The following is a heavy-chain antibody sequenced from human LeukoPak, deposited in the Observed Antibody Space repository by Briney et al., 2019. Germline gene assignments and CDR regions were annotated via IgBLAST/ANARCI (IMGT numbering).Heavy chain of an antibody. CDR3: AKGYGWEASYYYYYMDV. D-gene: IGHD1-26*01. V-gene: IGHV3-23*01. J-gene: IGHJ6*03. CDR2: ISGSGGST. CDR1: GFTFSSYG. Sequence: GGSLRLSCAASGFTFSSYGMSWVRQTPGKGLEWVSTISGSGGSTYYADSVKGRFTISRDNSKNTLYLQMNSLRTEDTAVYFCAKGYGWEASYYYYYMDVWGKGTTVTISS.